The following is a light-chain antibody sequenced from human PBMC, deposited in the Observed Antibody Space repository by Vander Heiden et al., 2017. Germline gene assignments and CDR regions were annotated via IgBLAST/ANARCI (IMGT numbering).Light chain of an antibody. V-gene: IGKV1-33*01. CDR3: QQYDL. CDR1: QDISNY. CDR2: DAS. J-gene: IGKJ4*01. Sequence: DIQMTQSPSPLSASVGDRVTITCQASQDISNYLNWYQQKPGKAPKLLIYDASNLETGVPSRFSGSGSGTDFTFTISSLQPEDIATYYGQQYDLFGGGTKVEIK.